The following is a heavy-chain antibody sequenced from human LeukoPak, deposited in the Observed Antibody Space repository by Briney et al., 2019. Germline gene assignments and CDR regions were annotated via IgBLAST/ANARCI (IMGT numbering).Heavy chain of an antibody. V-gene: IGHV3-23*01. CDR1: GFTFSSYA. Sequence: PGGSLRLSCAASGFTFSSYAMTWVRQAPGKGLEWVSAISGSGDSTYYADSVKDRFTISRDNSKNTLYLQMNSLRAEDTAVYYCAKLVGASPSDYWGQGTLVTVSS. CDR2: ISGSGDST. J-gene: IGHJ4*02. D-gene: IGHD1-26*01. CDR3: AKLVGASPSDY.